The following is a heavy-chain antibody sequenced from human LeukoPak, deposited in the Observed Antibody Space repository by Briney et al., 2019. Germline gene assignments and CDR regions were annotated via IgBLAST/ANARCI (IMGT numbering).Heavy chain of an antibody. J-gene: IGHJ4*02. CDR2: IIPIFGTA. CDR3: AKSRGYYYDKSGPADY. D-gene: IGHD3-22*01. Sequence: SVKVSCKASGGTFSSYAISWVRQAPGQGLEWMGGIIPIFGTANYAQKFQGRVTITADESTSTAYMELSSLRSEDTAVYYCAKSRGYYYDKSGPADYWGQGTLVTVSS. V-gene: IGHV1-69*13. CDR1: GGTFSSYA.